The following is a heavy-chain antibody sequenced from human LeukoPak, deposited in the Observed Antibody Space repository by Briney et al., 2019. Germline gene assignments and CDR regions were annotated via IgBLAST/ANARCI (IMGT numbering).Heavy chain of an antibody. D-gene: IGHD6-19*01. CDR1: GGSISSYY. CDR2: IYYNWST. V-gene: IGHV4-59*08. Sequence: SETLSLTCTVSGGSISSYYWSWIRQPPGKGLEWFGYIYYNWSTNYNPSLNSRGPISVATSKNQFSLTLSTGTAAATAAYYYARLGVLYSSGWYRGPDTFDDWGQGTLVTVSS. J-gene: IGHJ4*02. CDR3: ARLGVLYSSGWYRGPDTFDD.